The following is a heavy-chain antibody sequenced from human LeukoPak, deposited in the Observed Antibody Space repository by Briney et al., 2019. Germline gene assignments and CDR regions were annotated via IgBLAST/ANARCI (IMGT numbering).Heavy chain of an antibody. CDR3: ASYRDGDYFDY. Sequence: PSETLSLTCTVSGGSISSSSYYWGWIRQPPGKGLEWIGSIYYSGSTYYNPSLKSRVTISVDTSKNQFSLKLSSVTAADTAVYYCASYRDGDYFDYWGQGTLATVSS. J-gene: IGHJ4*02. D-gene: IGHD4-17*01. V-gene: IGHV4-39*07. CDR1: GGSISSSSYY. CDR2: IYYSGST.